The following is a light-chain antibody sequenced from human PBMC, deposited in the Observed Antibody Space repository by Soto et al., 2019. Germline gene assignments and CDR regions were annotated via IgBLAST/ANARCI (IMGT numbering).Light chain of an antibody. Sequence: EIVLTQSPATPSLSPGERATLSCRASQSVSSYLAWYQQKPGQAPRLLIYDSSNRATGIPARFSGSGSGTDFTHTISSLEPEDFAVYYCQQRSNWWTFGQGTKVEIK. J-gene: IGKJ1*01. CDR2: DSS. V-gene: IGKV3-11*01. CDR1: QSVSSY. CDR3: QQRSNWWT.